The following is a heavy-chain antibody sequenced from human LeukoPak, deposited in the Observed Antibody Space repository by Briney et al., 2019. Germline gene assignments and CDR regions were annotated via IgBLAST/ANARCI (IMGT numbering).Heavy chain of an antibody. D-gene: IGHD4-17*01. V-gene: IGHV1-8*03. CDR2: MNPNSGNT. CDR3: ARGGNDYGDYLIYCDY. J-gene: IGHJ4*02. Sequence: ASVKVSCKASGYTFTSYDINWVRQATGQGLEWMGWMNPNSGNTGYAQKFQGRVTITRNTSISTAYMELNSLRSEDMAVYYCARGGNDYGDYLIYCDYWGQGTLVTVSS. CDR1: GYTFTSYD.